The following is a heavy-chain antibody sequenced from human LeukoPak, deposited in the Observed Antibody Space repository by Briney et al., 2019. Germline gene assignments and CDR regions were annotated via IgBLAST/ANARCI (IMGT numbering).Heavy chain of an antibody. CDR3: AKARGYYYDAFDI. CDR2: ISGSGGST. CDR1: GFTFSSYA. D-gene: IGHD3-22*01. J-gene: IGHJ3*02. V-gene: IGHV3-23*01. Sequence: GGSLRLSCAASGFTFSSYAMSWVRQAPGKGLEWVSAISGSGGSTCYADSVKGRFTISRDNSKNTLYLQMNSLRAEDTAVYYCAKARGYYYDAFDIWGQGTMVTVSS.